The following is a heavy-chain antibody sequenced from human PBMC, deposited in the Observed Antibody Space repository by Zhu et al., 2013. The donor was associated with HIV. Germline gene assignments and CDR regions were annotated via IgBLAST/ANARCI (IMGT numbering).Heavy chain of an antibody. Sequence: QVQLVQSGAEVKKPGASVKVSCKASGYTFTGYYMHWVRQAPGQGLEWMGWVNPNSGGTNYAQKFQGRVTMTRDTSISTAYMELSRLRSDDTAVYYCASLGLELREGLDGNYYYYYGMDVWGQGTTVTVSS. CDR1: GYTFTGYY. CDR2: VNPNSGGT. D-gene: IGHD1-7*01. J-gene: IGHJ6*02. V-gene: IGHV1-2*02. CDR3: ASLGLELREGLDGNYYYYYGMDV.